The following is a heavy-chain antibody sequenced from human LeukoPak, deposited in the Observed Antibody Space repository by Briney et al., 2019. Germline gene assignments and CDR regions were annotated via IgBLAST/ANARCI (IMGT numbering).Heavy chain of an antibody. CDR1: GFTFSSYA. CDR2: ISASGGDT. Sequence: GGSLRLSCAASGFTFSSYAMSWVRQAPGKGLEWVSAISASGGDTYYADSVKGRCTISRDNSKNTLYLQMNSLRAEDTAVYYCAKEISSGWYIYYYYGMDVWGQGTTVTVSS. CDR3: AKEISSGWYIYYYYGMDV. J-gene: IGHJ6*02. V-gene: IGHV3-23*01. D-gene: IGHD6-19*01.